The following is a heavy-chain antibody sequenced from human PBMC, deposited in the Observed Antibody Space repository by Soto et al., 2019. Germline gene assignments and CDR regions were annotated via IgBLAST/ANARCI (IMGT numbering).Heavy chain of an antibody. J-gene: IGHJ4*02. CDR2: IYYSGST. CDR3: ARATEGYCSGGSCYWPGGYYFDY. CDR1: GGSISSGGYY. D-gene: IGHD2-15*01. Sequence: SETLSLTCTVSGGSISSGGYYWSWIRQHPGKGLEWIGYIYYSGSTYYNPSLKSRVTISVDTSKNQFSLKLSSVTAADTAVYYCARATEGYCSGGSCYWPGGYYFDYWGQGTLVTVSS. V-gene: IGHV4-31*03.